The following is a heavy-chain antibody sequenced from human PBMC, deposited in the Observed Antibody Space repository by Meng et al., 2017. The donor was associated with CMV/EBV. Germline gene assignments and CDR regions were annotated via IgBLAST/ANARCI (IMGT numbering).Heavy chain of an antibody. J-gene: IGHJ4*02. V-gene: IGHV4-30-4*08. CDR2: IYYSGST. Sequence: CTVARGSISRGVNYWSWIRQPPGKGLEWSGYIYYSGSTYSNPSLKSRVTISVDTSKNQFSLTLSSVTAADTAVYYCARELGVATINSYYVDYWGQGTLVTVSS. CDR1: RGSISRGVNY. CDR3: ARELGVATINSYYVDY. D-gene: IGHD5-12*01.